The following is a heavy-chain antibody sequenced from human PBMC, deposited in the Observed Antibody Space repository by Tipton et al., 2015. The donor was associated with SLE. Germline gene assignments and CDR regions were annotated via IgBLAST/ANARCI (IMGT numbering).Heavy chain of an antibody. D-gene: IGHD6-19*01. CDR3: ARDSIGSGWDAFDI. J-gene: IGHJ3*02. CDR2: INHSGST. Sequence: LRLSCAVYGGSFSGYYWSWIRQPPGKGLEWIGEINHSGSTNYNPSLKSRVTISVDTSKNQFSLKLSSVTAADTAVYYCARDSIGSGWDAFDIWGQGTMVTVSS. CDR1: GGSFSGYY. V-gene: IGHV4-34*01.